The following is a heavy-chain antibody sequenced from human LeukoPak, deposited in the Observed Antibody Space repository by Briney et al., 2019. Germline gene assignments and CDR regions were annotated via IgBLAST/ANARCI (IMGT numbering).Heavy chain of an antibody. Sequence: GGSLRLSCAASGFTFSSYAMHWVRQAPGKGLEWVAVISYDGSNKYYADSVKGRFTISRDNSKNTLYLQMNSLRAEDTAVYYCPRDNDGGTTVTTPYFDYWGQGTLVTVSS. V-gene: IGHV3-30-3*01. J-gene: IGHJ4*02. CDR3: PRDNDGGTTVTTPYFDY. CDR2: ISYDGSNK. CDR1: GFTFSSYA. D-gene: IGHD4-17*01.